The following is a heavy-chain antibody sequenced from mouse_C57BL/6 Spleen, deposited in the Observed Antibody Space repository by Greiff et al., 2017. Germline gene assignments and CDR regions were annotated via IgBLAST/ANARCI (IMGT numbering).Heavy chain of an antibody. Sequence: QVQLKESGPGLVQPSQSLSITCTVSGFSLTSYGVHWVRQSPGKGLEWLRVIWSGGSTDYNAAFISRLSISKDNSKSQVFFKMNSLQADDTAIYYCARKGYDYDYAMDYWGQGTSVTVSS. CDR2: IWSGGST. CDR1: GFSLTSYG. CDR3: ARKGYDYDYAMDY. J-gene: IGHJ4*01. D-gene: IGHD2-4*01. V-gene: IGHV2-2*01.